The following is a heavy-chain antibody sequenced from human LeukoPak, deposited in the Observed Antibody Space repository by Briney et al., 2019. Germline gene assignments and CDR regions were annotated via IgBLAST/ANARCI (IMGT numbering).Heavy chain of an antibody. CDR3: ARDRQHYYDSSGYYTGVYFDY. V-gene: IGHV3-66*02. Sequence: GGSLRLSCAASGFTVSSNYMGWVRQAPGKGLEWVSVIYSGGSTYYADSVKGRFTISRDNSKNTLYLQMNSLRAEDTAVYYCARDRQHYYDSSGYYTGVYFDYWGQGALVTVSS. D-gene: IGHD3-22*01. CDR1: GFTVSSNY. J-gene: IGHJ4*02. CDR2: IYSGGST.